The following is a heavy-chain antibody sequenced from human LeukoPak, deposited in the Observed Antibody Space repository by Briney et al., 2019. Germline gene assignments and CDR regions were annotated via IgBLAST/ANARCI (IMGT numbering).Heavy chain of an antibody. J-gene: IGHJ4*02. D-gene: IGHD1-26*01. CDR3: ARARRVGATVGFDY. Sequence: SETLSLTCTVSGCSLSSSRYYWGWIRQPPGKGLEGIGSNYYSGSTYYNASLKSRVTISVDTSKNQFSLKLSSVTAADTAVYYCARARRVGATVGFDYWGQGTLVTVSS. CDR1: GCSLSSSRYY. V-gene: IGHV4-39*01. CDR2: NYYSGST.